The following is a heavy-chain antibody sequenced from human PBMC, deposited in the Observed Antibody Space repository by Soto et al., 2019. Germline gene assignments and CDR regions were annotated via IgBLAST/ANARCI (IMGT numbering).Heavy chain of an antibody. CDR3: ASSYGSGYRAFDY. J-gene: IGHJ4*02. CDR1: GDTFNFYS. V-gene: IGHV1-69*02. Sequence: QVQLVQSGAEVKRPGSSVKVSCKASGDTFNFYSINWVRQAPGLGLEWMGRVNPIVSMSNYAQKFQCRVPMTADKSTSTAYMELSSLRSEDTAIYYCASSYGSGYRAFDYWGQGALVTVSS. D-gene: IGHD3-10*01. CDR2: VNPIVSMS.